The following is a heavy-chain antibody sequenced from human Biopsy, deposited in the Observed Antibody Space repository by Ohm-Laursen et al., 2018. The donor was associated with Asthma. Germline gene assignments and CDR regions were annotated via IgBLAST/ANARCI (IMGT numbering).Heavy chain of an antibody. J-gene: IGHJ4*02. CDR1: GGSVSSGSYY. V-gene: IGHV4-61*03. D-gene: IGHD7-27*01. CDR3: ARHWGWGSFFDY. CDR2: IYYSGST. Sequence: TLSLTCTVSGGSVSSGSYYWSWIRQPPGKGLEWIGYIYYSGSTNYNPSLKSRVTISVDTSKNHFSLKLSSVTAADTAVYYCARHWGWGSFFDYWGQGTPVTVSS.